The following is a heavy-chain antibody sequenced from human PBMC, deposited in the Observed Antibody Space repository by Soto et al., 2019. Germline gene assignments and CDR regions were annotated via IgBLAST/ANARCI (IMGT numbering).Heavy chain of an antibody. CDR2: ISYDGSNK. J-gene: IGHJ4*02. CDR3: AKEKRARDLTYTFDY. Sequence: PGGSLRLSCAASGFTFSSYGMHWVRQAPGKGLEWVAVISYDGSNKYYADSVKGRFTISRDNSKNTLYLQMNSLRAEDTAVYYCAKEKRARDLTYTFDYWGQGTLVTVSS. V-gene: IGHV3-30*18. D-gene: IGHD2-2*02. CDR1: GFTFSSYG.